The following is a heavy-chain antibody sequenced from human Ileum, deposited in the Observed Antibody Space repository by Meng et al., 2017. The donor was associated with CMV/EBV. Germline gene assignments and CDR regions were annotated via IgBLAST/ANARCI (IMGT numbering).Heavy chain of an antibody. V-gene: IGHV4-4*07. CDR1: VGALSTYD. J-gene: IGHJ2*01. D-gene: IGHD2-15*01. Sequence: QVQLKASGPGLVKPSETLSRTGTVAVGALSTYDWTLIRQPAGKGLEWLGRIFVSGSTTYNPSLESRLTMSVESSNNKFSLRLTSVTAADTAVYYCARDYCNGGSCYRFFDLWGRGTLVTVSS. CDR2: IFVSGST. CDR3: ARDYCNGGSCYRFFDL.